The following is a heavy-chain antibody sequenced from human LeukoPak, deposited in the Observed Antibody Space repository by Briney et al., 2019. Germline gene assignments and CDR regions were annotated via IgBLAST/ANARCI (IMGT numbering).Heavy chain of an antibody. CDR2: ISSAVGSNK. J-gene: IGHJ4*02. CDR3: ARARDQDFDY. Sequence: GGSLRLSCAASGFTFSSYAMHWVRQAPGKGLEWVAVISSAVGSNKYYADSVKGRFTISRDNSQNTLYVQMNSLRPEDTAVYYCARARDQDFDYWGQGTLVIVSS. CDR1: GFTFSSYA. D-gene: IGHD5-24*01. V-gene: IGHV3-30*04.